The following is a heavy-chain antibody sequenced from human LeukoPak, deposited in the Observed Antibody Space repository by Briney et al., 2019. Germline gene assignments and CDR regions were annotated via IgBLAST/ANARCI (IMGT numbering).Heavy chain of an antibody. J-gene: IGHJ5*02. CDR1: GGSISSSSYY. V-gene: IGHV4-39*07. CDR3: ARSAMIGSNWFDP. CDR2: IYYSGST. Sequence: SETLSLTCTVSGGSISSSSYYWGWIRQPPGKGLEWIGSIYYSGSTYYNPSLKSRVTISVDTSKNQFSLKLSSVTAADTAVYYCARSAMIGSNWFDPWGQGTLVTVSS. D-gene: IGHD3-22*01.